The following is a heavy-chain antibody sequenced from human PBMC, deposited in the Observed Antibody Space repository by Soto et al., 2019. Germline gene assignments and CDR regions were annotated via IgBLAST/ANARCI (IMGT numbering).Heavy chain of an antibody. CDR3: ARRKYCTNGVCGFNYFDY. CDR1: GGSISSYY. J-gene: IGHJ4*02. Sequence: PSETLSLTCTVSGGSISSYYWSWIRQPPGKGLEWIGYIYYSGSTNYNPSLKSRVTISVDTSKNQFSLKLSSVTAADTAVYYCARRKYCTNGVCGFNYFDYWGQGTLVTVS. D-gene: IGHD2-8*01. CDR2: IYYSGST. V-gene: IGHV4-59*01.